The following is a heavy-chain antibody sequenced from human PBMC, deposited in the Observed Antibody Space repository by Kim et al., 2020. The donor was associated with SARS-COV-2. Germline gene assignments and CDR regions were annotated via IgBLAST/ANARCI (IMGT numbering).Heavy chain of an antibody. Sequence: SETLSLTCTVSGGSITSGSYYWSWIRQSAGKGPEWIGRIYTNGNTNYNPSLKSRVTISVDTSKNQFSLKLTSVTAADTAMYYCARGRVVVSVTAWFDPWGQGTLVTVSS. CDR2: IYTNGNT. V-gene: IGHV4-61*02. J-gene: IGHJ5*02. D-gene: IGHD2-15*01. CDR3: ARGRVVVSVTAWFDP. CDR1: GGSITSGSYY.